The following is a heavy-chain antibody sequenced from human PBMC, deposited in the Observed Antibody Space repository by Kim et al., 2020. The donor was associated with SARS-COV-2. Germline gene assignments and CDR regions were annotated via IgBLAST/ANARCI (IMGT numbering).Heavy chain of an antibody. D-gene: IGHD2-2*01. CDR3: ARDWGLVVPAAGYYFDY. V-gene: IGHV3-21*01. CDR2: ISSSSSYI. CDR1: GFTFSSYS. Sequence: GGSLRLSCAASGFTFSSYSMNWVRQAPGKGLEWVSSISSSSSYIYYADSVKGRFTISRDNAKNSLYLQMNSLRAEDTAVYYCARDWGLVVPAAGYYFDYWGHGTLVTVSS. J-gene: IGHJ4*01.